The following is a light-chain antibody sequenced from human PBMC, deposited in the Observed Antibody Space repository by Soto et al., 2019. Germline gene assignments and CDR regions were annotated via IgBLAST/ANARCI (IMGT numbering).Light chain of an antibody. Sequence: EKVMTQSPVTLSVSPGERATLFCRASQSVTSSLAWYQQKPGQAPRLLIYASSTRATGIPARFSGSGSGTEFTLTISSLQSEDFAVYYCQQYYYWPLTFGGGTKVQIK. CDR3: QQYYYWPLT. CDR2: ASS. J-gene: IGKJ4*01. CDR1: QSVTSS. V-gene: IGKV3-15*01.